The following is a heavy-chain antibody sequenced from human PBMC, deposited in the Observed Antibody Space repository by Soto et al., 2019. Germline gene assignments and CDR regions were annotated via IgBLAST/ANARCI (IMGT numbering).Heavy chain of an antibody. Sequence: VAVISYDGSNKYYADSVKGRFTISRDNSKNTLYLQMNSLRAEDTAVYYCAKDLITVTTYYYGMDVWGQGTTVTVSS. J-gene: IGHJ6*02. V-gene: IGHV3-30*18. D-gene: IGHD4-17*01. CDR2: ISYDGSNK. CDR3: AKDLITVTTYYYGMDV.